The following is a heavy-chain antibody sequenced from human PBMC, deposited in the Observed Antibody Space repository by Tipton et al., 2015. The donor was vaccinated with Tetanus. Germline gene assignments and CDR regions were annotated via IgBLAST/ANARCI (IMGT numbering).Heavy chain of an antibody. CDR3: ARYLFAYGMDV. CDR2: ISRDGSEK. CDR1: GFRFSSDW. V-gene: IGHV3-7*03. Sequence: SLRLSCADTGFRFSSDWMGWVRQAAGKGLEWVAHISRDGSEKACADTVQGRFGISRDSAKNSLSLQMNSLRAEDTAVYYCARYLFAYGMDVWRQGTAVTVSS. J-gene: IGHJ6*02.